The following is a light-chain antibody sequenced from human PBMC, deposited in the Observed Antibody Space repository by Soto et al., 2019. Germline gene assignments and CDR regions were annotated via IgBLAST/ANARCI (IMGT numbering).Light chain of an antibody. CDR3: QQTYSLTVT. CDR1: QTISDF. V-gene: IGKV1-39*01. Sequence: DIRLTQSPSYLSASVGDRVTISCRASQTISDFLHWYQQRPGTAPELLIHVASNLGTGVPSRFSGSGSGTNFILTIDNIHPEYAAWYFRQQTYSLTVTFGGGTRVEI. CDR2: VAS. J-gene: IGKJ4*01.